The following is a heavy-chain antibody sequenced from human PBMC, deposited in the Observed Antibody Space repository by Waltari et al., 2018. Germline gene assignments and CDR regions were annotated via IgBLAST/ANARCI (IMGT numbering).Heavy chain of an antibody. V-gene: IGHV4-59*01. J-gene: IGHJ6*03. CDR2: IYSTGIT. CDR1: GGSIRSYF. CDR3: ASGPLYYYYIDV. Sequence: QVQLQESGSGLVKPSETLSLTCAVSGGSIRSYFWSWIRQPPGKGLEWIGYIYSTGITSYNPSLKSRVTISVDTSNNQFSLKLGSMTAADTAVYYCASGPLYYYYIDVWGKGTTVTVSS.